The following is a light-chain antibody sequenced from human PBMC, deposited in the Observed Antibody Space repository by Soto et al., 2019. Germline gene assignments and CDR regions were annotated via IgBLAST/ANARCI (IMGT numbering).Light chain of an antibody. Sequence: EIVMTQSPATLSVSPGERATLSCRASQSVSSNLAWYQQKPGQAPRLLIYGASTRATGIPARFSGSGSGTEFPLTISSLQSEDFAVYYCQQYKNWPPLTFGGGTKVEIK. CDR2: GAS. V-gene: IGKV3-15*01. J-gene: IGKJ4*01. CDR3: QQYKNWPPLT. CDR1: QSVSSN.